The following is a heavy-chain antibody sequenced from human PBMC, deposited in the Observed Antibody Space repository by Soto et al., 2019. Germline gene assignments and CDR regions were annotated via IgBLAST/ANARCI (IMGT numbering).Heavy chain of an antibody. Sequence: QVQLVQSGAEVRKPGSSVMVSCKASGGTFSSYAINWVRQAPGQGLEWMGRINPIIGKADYAQKFQGRVTITAYKSTSTAYMELSSLRSEDTAVYYCARAWPHNWNDARNWFDPWGQGTLVTVSS. D-gene: IGHD1-1*01. V-gene: IGHV1-69*04. CDR3: ARAWPHNWNDARNWFDP. J-gene: IGHJ5*02. CDR1: GGTFSSYA. CDR2: INPIIGKA.